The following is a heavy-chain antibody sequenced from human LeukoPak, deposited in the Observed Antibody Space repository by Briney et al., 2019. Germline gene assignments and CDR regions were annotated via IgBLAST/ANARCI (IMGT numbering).Heavy chain of an antibody. CDR2: IIPIFGTA. CDR1: GGTFSSYA. Sequence: SVKVSCKASGGTFSSYAISWVRQAPGQGLEWMGGIIPIFGTANYAQKFQGRVTITAYESTSTAYMELSSLRSEDTAVYYCARIAAAGTPPRYWGQGTLVTVSS. J-gene: IGHJ4*02. V-gene: IGHV1-69*13. D-gene: IGHD6-13*01. CDR3: ARIAAAGTPPRY.